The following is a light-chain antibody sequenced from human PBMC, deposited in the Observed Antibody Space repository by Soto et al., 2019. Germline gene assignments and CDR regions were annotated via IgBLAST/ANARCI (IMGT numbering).Light chain of an antibody. Sequence: DIQMNQSPSSVSASVGDRVTITCRASQGISSWLAWYQQKPGKAPKLLIYAASSLQSGVPSRFSGSGSGTDFTPAIGSLQPEEFATYNSQQANSFPYSFGQGTKLEIK. V-gene: IGKV1-12*02. CDR1: QGISSW. CDR3: QQANSFPYS. J-gene: IGKJ2*01. CDR2: AAS.